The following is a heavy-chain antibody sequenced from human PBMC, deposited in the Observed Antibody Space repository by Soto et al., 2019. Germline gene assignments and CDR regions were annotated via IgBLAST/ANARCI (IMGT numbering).Heavy chain of an antibody. J-gene: IGHJ5*01. CDR1: GFTFSSYS. Sequence: PGGYLRLSCAASGFTFSSYSMNWVRQAPGKGLERVSYISSSSSTIYYADSVKGRFTISRDNAKNSLYLQMNSLRDEDKAVYYCPRDSGWYQQPPVRGLSNWFDPWAQGALVNV. V-gene: IGHV3-48*02. CDR2: ISSSSSTI. D-gene: IGHD6-19*01. CDR3: PRDSGWYQQPPVRGLSNWFDP.